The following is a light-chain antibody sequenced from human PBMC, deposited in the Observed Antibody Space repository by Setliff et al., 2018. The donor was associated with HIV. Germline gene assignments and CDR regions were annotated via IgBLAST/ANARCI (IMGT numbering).Light chain of an antibody. CDR2: YDH. CDR1: NIGIKS. J-gene: IGLJ1*01. V-gene: IGLV3-21*04. CDR3: QVWDSSSDHYG. Sequence: SYELTQRPSVSVAPGKTARITCGGDNIGIKSVHWYQQKPGQAPVVVMYYDHDRPSWIPERFSGSNSGNTATLTISRVEVGDEADYYCQVWDSSSDHYGFGSGTKAPS.